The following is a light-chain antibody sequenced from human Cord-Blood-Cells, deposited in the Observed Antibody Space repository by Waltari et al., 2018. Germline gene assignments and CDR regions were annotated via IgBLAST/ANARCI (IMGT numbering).Light chain of an antibody. CDR2: GKN. J-gene: IGLJ2*01. V-gene: IGLV3-19*01. Sequence: SSELTQDPAVSVALGQKVRMTCQGDSLRSYYASGYQQKPGQAPVLVSYGKNNRPSGTPDRFTGSSSGNSASLTISWAQAEDESDYYWNSRDSSGNHVVFGGGTNLTVL. CDR1: SLRSYY. CDR3: NSRDSSGNHVV.